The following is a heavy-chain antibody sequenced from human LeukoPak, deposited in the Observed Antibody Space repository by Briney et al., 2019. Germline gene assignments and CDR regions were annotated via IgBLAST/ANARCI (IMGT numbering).Heavy chain of an antibody. CDR2: INHSGST. V-gene: IGHV4-34*01. J-gene: IGHJ4*02. Sequence: SETLSLTCAVYGESFSGYYWSWIRQPPGRGLEWIGEINHSGSTSYSASLKSRVTISVDTSKNQFSLKLSSATAADTAVYYCARTAVVVVIPANFDYWGQGTLVTVSS. CDR1: GESFSGYY. CDR3: ARTAVVVVIPANFDY. D-gene: IGHD3-22*01.